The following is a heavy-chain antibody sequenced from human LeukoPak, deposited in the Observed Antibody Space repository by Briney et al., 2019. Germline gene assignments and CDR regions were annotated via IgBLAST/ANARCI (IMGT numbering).Heavy chain of an antibody. V-gene: IGHV1-58*01. D-gene: IGHD6-13*01. J-gene: IGHJ6*03. CDR3: AAAYPNSSSWFYYYYYYMDV. CDR2: IVVGSGNT. Sequence: SAKVSCKASGFTFTSSAVQWVRQARGQRLEWIGWIVVGSGNTNYAQKFQERVTITRDMSTSTAYMELSSLRSEDTAVYYCAAAYPNSSSWFYYYYYYMDVWGKGTTVTVSS. CDR1: GFTFTSSA.